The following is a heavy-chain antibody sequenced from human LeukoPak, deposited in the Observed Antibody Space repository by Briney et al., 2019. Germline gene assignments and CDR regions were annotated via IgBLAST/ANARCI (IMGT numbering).Heavy chain of an antibody. CDR2: IIDNGYIT. D-gene: IGHD3-16*01. J-gene: IGHJ6*03. CDR3: AKLGGQEVHNYYVAV. V-gene: IGHV3-23*01. CDR1: GFTFSSYA. Sequence: GGSLRLSCAASGFTFSSYAMSWVRQAPGEGLEWVSGIIDNGYITYYANSVRGRFTISRDNSKSTLFLQINSLRAEDTAVYYCAKLGGQEVHNYYVAVWGKGTTVAVSS.